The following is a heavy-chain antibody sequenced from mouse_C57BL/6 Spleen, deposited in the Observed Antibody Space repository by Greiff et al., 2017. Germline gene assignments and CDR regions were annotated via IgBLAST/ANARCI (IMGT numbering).Heavy chain of an antibody. V-gene: IGHV5-4*01. CDR1: GFTFSSYA. J-gene: IGHJ4*01. Sequence: EVKLVESGGGLVKPGGSLKLSCAASGFTFSSYAMSWVRQTPEKRLEWVATISDGGSYTYYPDNVKGRFTISRDNAKNNLYLQMSHLKSEDTAMYYCARDLRLLPLYYYAMDYWGQGTSVTVSS. CDR3: ARDLRLLPLYYYAMDY. D-gene: IGHD2-3*01. CDR2: ISDGGSYT.